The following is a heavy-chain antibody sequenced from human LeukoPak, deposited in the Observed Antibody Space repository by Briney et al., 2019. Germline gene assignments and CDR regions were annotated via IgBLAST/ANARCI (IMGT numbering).Heavy chain of an antibody. CDR3: AREGSHYYYYMDV. CDR2: ITSSGSTI. Sequence: GGSLRLSCAASGFTFSDYSMNWVRQAPGKGLEWLSYITSSGSTIYYADSVKGRFTISRDNAKNSLYLQMNSLRAEDTAVYYCAREGSHYYYYMDVWGKGTTVTISS. D-gene: IGHD2-15*01. J-gene: IGHJ6*03. CDR1: GFTFSDYS. V-gene: IGHV3-48*04.